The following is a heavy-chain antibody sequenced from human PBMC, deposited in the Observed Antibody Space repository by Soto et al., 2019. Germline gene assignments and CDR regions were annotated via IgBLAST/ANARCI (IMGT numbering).Heavy chain of an antibody. V-gene: IGHV3-30*03. D-gene: IGHD6-19*01. CDR3: ALTRRSSLLEVAGPGFEY. CDR2: LSYEGSEE. J-gene: IGHJ4*02. Sequence: QVRLVESGGGVVQPGRSLRLSCAASGFNFGVFGMHWVRQAPGKGLGWLSVLSYEGSEEYYADPVRGRFTISRENSKNTLFLQMDSLRVDDTGVYYCALTRRSSLLEVAGPGFEYWGQGTLVTVS. CDR1: GFNFGVFG.